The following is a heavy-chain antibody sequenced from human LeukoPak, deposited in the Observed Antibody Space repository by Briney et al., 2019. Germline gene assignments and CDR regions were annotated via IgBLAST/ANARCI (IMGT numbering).Heavy chain of an antibody. V-gene: IGHV3-11*01. CDR1: GLTFSDEY. CDR2: ISNTGDFI. D-gene: IGHD3-10*01. CDR3: VRGRGAGPGAHFDY. Sequence: PGGSLRPSCAASGLTFSDEYMSWIRQAPGKGLEWVSYISNTGDFIAYADSVKGRFTMSRDNAKNSLYLQMNSLRAEDAAAYYCVRGRGAGPGAHFDYWGQGTLVTVSS. J-gene: IGHJ4*02.